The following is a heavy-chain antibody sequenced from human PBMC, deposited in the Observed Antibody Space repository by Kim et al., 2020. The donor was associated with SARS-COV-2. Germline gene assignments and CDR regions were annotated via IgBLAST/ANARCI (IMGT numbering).Heavy chain of an antibody. J-gene: IGHJ4*02. V-gene: IGHV3-48*01. D-gene: IGHD6-13*01. Sequence: GGSLRLSCAASGFTFSNYRMNWVRQAPGKGLEWLSFISNDDGGIYYADSVRGRFTVSRDDAKNSLYLQMNILTVEDTAVYYCVRDVRPGIWYPALDSWGQGTLVTVSS. CDR1: GFTFSNYR. CDR2: ISNDDGGI. CDR3: VRDVRPGIWYPALDS.